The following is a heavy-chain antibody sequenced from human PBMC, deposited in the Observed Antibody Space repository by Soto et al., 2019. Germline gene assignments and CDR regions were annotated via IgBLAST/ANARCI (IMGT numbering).Heavy chain of an antibody. CDR2: ITPIFGTA. CDR1: GGTFSSYA. J-gene: IGHJ6*02. Sequence: SVKVSCKASGGTFSSYAISWVRQAPGQGLEWMGGITPIFGTANYAQKFQGRVTITADESTSTAYMELSSLRSDDTAVYYCARDPVTYYDILTGYGGMDVWRQGTTVTVSS. V-gene: IGHV1-69*13. D-gene: IGHD3-9*01. CDR3: ARDPVTYYDILTGYGGMDV.